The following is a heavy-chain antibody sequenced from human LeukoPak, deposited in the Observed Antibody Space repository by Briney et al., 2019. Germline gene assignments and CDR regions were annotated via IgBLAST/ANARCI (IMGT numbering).Heavy chain of an antibody. CDR1: GGSISSSSYY. J-gene: IGHJ5*02. V-gene: IGHV4-39*07. CDR2: IYYSGST. D-gene: IGHD2-2*02. CDR3: AREALLYCSSTSCFTGWFDP. Sequence: SGTLSLTCTVSGGSISSSSYYWGWIRQPPGKGLEWIGSIYYSGSTYYNPSLKSRVTISVDTSKNQFSLKLSSVTAADTAVYYCAREALLYCSSTSCFTGWFDPWGQGTLVTVSS.